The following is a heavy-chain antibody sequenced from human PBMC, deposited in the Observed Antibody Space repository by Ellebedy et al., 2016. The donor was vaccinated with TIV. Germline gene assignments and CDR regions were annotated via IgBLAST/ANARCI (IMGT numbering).Heavy chain of an antibody. V-gene: IGHV1-2*02. CDR2: IIPNSGGT. CDR1: GYTFTGYY. D-gene: IGHD6-13*01. J-gene: IGHJ4*02. Sequence: AASVKVSCKASGYTFTGYYIHWVRQAPGQGLEWMGWIIPNSGGTNYAKKFQGRVTMTRDTSISTAYMELSRLRSDDTAVYYCARELVAASGNYWGQGTLVTVSS. CDR3: ARELVAASGNY.